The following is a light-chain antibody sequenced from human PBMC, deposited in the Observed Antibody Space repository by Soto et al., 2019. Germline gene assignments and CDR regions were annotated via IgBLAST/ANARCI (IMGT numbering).Light chain of an antibody. CDR3: SSYTSSSTPFYV. V-gene: IGLV1-44*01. CDR2: AND. J-gene: IGLJ1*01. CDR1: RSNIGGNA. Sequence: QSVLTQPPSMSGTPGQRVTISCSGSRSNIGGNAVTWYQQVPGTAPKLLMYANDQRPSGVSDRFSGSKSATSASLAISGLQSEDEADYYCSSYTSSSTPFYVFGTGTKLTVL.